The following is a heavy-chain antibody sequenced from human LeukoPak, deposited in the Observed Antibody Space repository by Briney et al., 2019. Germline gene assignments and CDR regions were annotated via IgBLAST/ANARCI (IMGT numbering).Heavy chain of an antibody. V-gene: IGHV1-46*01. CDR2: INLSGGST. CDR3: ARAAAPSYGYDY. CDR1: GYTFTSYY. D-gene: IGHD5-18*01. J-gene: IGHJ4*02. Sequence: ASVKVSCKASGYTFTSYYMHWVRQAPGQGLEWMGIINLSGGSTSYAQKFQGRVTMTRDTSTSTVYMELGSLRSEDTAVYYCARAAAPSYGYDYWGQGTLVTVSS.